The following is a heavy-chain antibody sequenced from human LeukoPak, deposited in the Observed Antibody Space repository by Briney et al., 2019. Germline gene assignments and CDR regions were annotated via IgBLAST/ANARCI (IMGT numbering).Heavy chain of an antibody. Sequence: SETLSLTCTVSGGSISSYHWSWIRQPPGQGLEWIGYIYYSGSTNNRPSPKSQVTISVATSKTQCTLKLSSMTAADTAVYYCARGGYYGWGNDFRFDPWGEGTLVIVSS. D-gene: IGHD3-10*01. CDR1: GGSISSYH. V-gene: IGHV4-59*01. J-gene: IGHJ5*02. CDR2: IYYSGST. CDR3: ARGGYYGWGNDFRFDP.